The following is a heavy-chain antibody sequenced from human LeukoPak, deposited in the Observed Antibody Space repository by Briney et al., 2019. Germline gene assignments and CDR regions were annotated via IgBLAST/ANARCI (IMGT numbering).Heavy chain of an antibody. Sequence: GASVKVSCKASGYTFTSYDINWVRQATGQGLEWMGWMNPNSGNTGYAQKFQGRVTMTRNTSISTAYMELSSLRSEDTAVYYCARERWNLVRGVITNYYYYYGMDVWGQGTTVTVSS. CDR1: GYTFTSYD. CDR2: MNPNSGNT. V-gene: IGHV1-8*01. D-gene: IGHD3-10*01. CDR3: ARERWNLVRGVITNYYYYYGMDV. J-gene: IGHJ6*02.